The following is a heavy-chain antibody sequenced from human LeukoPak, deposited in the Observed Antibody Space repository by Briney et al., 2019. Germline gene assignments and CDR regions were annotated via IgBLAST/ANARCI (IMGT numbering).Heavy chain of an antibody. CDR2: INPNSGGT. D-gene: IGHD3-10*01. J-gene: IGHJ4*02. Sequence: GASVKVSCKASGYIFTGYYIHWVRQAPGQGLEWMGWINPNSGGTNYAQKFQGRVTMTRDTSISTAYMELSRLRSDDTAVYYCARVGRLLWFGESPFSGPNDYWGQGTLVTVSS. V-gene: IGHV1-2*02. CDR1: GYIFTGYY. CDR3: ARVGRLLWFGESPFSGPNDY.